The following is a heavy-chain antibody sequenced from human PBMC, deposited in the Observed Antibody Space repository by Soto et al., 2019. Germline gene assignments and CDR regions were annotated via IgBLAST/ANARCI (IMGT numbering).Heavy chain of an antibody. J-gene: IGHJ5*02. CDR2: IYYSGST. Sequence: PSETLSLTCTVSGGSIISYYWSWIRQPPGKGLEWIGYIYYSGSTNYNPSLKSRVTISVDTSKNQFSLKLSSVTAADTAVYYCAREKPDRPYNXNLRPEKNWFXPWGQGTLVXVSS. CDR3: AREKPDRPYNXNLRPEKNWFXP. CDR1: GGSIISYY. D-gene: IGHD1-7*01. V-gene: IGHV4-59*01.